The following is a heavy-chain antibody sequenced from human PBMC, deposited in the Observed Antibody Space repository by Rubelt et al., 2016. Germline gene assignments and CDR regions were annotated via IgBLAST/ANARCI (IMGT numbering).Heavy chain of an antibody. CDR1: GYTFTSYG. Sequence: QVQLVQSGAEVKKPGASVKVSCKASGYTFTSYGISWVRQAPGTGLEWMGWIKDYNGNTNYEQKHACRGTMSHDNTTVNSYMGLRILRSDDTAVYYLARPRRCLEWFPTEEVAFDIWGQGTMVTVSS. CDR3: ARPRRCLEWFPTEEVAFDI. D-gene: IGHD3-3*01. J-gene: IGHJ3*02. V-gene: IGHV1-18*01. CDR2: IKDYNGNT.